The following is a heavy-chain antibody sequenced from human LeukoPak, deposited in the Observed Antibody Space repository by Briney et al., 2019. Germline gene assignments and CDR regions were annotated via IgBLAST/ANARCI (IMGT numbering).Heavy chain of an antibody. J-gene: IGHJ6*02. CDR3: ARDRAAAGTRYYYYGMDV. CDR2: TYYRSKWYN. CDR1: GDSVSSNSAA. Sequence: LQTLSLTCAISGDSVSSNSAAWNWIRQSPSRGLEWLGRTYYRSKWYNDYAVSVKSRITINPDTSKNQFSLQLNSVTPEDTAVYYCARDRAAAGTRYYYYGMDVWGQGTTVTVSS. D-gene: IGHD6-13*01. V-gene: IGHV6-1*01.